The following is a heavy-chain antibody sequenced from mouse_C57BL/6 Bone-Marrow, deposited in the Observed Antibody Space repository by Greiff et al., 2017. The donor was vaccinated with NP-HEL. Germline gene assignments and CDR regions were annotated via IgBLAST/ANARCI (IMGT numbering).Heavy chain of an antibody. D-gene: IGHD6-1*01. Sequence: QVQLQQSGAELARPGASVKMSCKASGYTFTSYTMHWVKQRPGQGLEWIGYINPSSGYTKYNQKFKDKATLTADKSSSTAFMQLSSLTSEDSAVYYCARQCPAYSGDYWGQGTTLTVSS. V-gene: IGHV1-4*01. CDR1: GYTFTSYT. J-gene: IGHJ2*01. CDR2: INPSSGYT. CDR3: ARQCPAYSGDY.